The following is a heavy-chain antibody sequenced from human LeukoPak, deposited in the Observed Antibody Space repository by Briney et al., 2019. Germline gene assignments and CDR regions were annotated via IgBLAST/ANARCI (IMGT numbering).Heavy chain of an antibody. CDR3: ARDLAAGANWFDP. Sequence: GASVKASCKASGGTSSSYAISWVRQAPGQGLEWMGWINPNSGGTNYAQKFQGWVTMTRDTSISTAYMELSRLRSDDTAVYYCARDLAAGANWFDPWGQGTLVTVSS. CDR1: GGTSSSYA. V-gene: IGHV1-2*04. CDR2: INPNSGGT. D-gene: IGHD6-13*01. J-gene: IGHJ5*02.